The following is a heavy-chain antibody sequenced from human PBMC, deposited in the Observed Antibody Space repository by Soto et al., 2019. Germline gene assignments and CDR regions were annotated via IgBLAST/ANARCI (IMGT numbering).Heavy chain of an antibody. D-gene: IGHD3-22*01. Sequence: QLQLQESGPGLVKPSETLSLTCTVSGGSISSSSYYWGWIRQPPGKGLEWIGSIYYSGSTYYNPSLKRRVTIPVDTSKNQFSLKLSSVTAADMAVYYCARDYDSSGDYWGQGTLVTVSS. V-gene: IGHV4-39*01. J-gene: IGHJ4*02. CDR3: ARDYDSSGDY. CDR1: GGSISSSSYY. CDR2: IYYSGST.